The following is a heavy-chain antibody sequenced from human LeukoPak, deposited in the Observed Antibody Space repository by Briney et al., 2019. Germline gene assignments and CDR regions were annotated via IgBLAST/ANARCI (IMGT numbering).Heavy chain of an antibody. CDR2: INPDGSHK. Sequence: GGSLRLSCAGSGFTFVTSWMAWVRQAPGGGLEWGANINPDGSHKDHVDSVKGRFTISRDNAQKSVYLQMNSLRAEDTAVYYCARDPLNGALDYWGQGVLVTVSS. CDR3: ARDPLNGALDY. V-gene: IGHV3-7*01. CDR1: GFTFVTSW. D-gene: IGHD2-8*01. J-gene: IGHJ4*02.